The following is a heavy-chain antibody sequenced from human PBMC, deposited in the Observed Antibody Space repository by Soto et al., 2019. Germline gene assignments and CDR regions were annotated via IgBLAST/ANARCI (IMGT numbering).Heavy chain of an antibody. CDR3: AKSRGIVVNKRVGYYYYGMDV. CDR2: ISGSGGST. CDR1: GFTFSSYS. V-gene: IGHV3-23*01. J-gene: IGHJ6*02. D-gene: IGHD2-2*01. Sequence: PXVSLRLSCAASGFTFSSYSMSWVRQAPGKGLEWVSAISGSGGSTYYADSVKGRFTISRDNSKNTLYLQMNSLRAEDTAVYYCAKSRGIVVNKRVGYYYYGMDVWGQGTTVTVSS.